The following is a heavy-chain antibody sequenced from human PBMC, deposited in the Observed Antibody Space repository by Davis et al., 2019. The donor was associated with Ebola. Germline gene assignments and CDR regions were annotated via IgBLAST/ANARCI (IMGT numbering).Heavy chain of an antibody. V-gene: IGHV3-11*04. CDR3: VPGTWI. Sequence: GESLKISCVASGFTFNDYYMSWIRQAPGKGLEWVSYISQSGNSIYSADSLKGRLTVSRDNAKNSLYLEINSLRVEDTAIYYCVPGTWIRGQGTLVTVSS. D-gene: IGHD5-18*01. CDR1: GFTFNDYY. J-gene: IGHJ4*02. CDR2: ISQSGNSI.